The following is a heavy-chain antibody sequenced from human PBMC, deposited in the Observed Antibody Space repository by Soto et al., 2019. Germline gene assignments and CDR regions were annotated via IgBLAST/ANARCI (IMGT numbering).Heavy chain of an antibody. V-gene: IGHV3-74*01. CDR1: GFTFSTYW. CDR2: IDNDGIST. D-gene: IGHD5-12*01. CDR3: ASLSGYDIWGAFDI. Sequence: GGSLRLSCAASGFTFSTYWMHWVRQVPGKGLVWVSHIDNDGISTTYADSVKGRFTISRDNAKNTLYLQMNSLRAEDTAVYYCASLSGYDIWGAFDIWGQGTMVTVSS. J-gene: IGHJ3*02.